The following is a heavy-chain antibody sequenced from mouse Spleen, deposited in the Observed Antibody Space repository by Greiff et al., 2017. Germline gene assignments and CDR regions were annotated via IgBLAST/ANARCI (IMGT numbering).Heavy chain of an antibody. CDR1: GFSLTSYG. V-gene: IGHV2-6-1*01. D-gene: IGHD2-3*01. Sequence: QVQLQQSGPGLVAPSQSLSITCTISGFSLTSYGVHWVRQPPGKGLEWLVVIWSDGSTTYNSALKSRLSISKDNSKSQVFLKMNSLQTDDTAMYYCARHEGPYDPYAMDYWGQGTSVTVSS. J-gene: IGHJ4*01. CDR3: ARHEGPYDPYAMDY. CDR2: IWSDGST.